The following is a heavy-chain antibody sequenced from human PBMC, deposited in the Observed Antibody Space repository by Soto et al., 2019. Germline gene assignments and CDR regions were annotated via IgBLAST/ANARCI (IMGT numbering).Heavy chain of an antibody. D-gene: IGHD1-26*01. CDR2: IIPIFGTA. J-gene: IGHJ6*02. CDR3: ASREYEVIGGNYSYAMDV. CDR1: GGTFSTYA. Sequence: QVQLVQSGAEVKKPGSSVKVSCKASGGTFSTYAISWVRQAPGQGLEWMGGIIPIFGTADYAQKFQGRVTITADESTRKAYMDLSMLRSEDTAVYYCASREYEVIGGNYSYAMDVWGQGTTVTVSS. V-gene: IGHV1-69*12.